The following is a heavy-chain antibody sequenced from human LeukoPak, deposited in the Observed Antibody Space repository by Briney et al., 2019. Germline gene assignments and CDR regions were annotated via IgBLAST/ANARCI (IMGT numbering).Heavy chain of an antibody. Sequence: GGSLRLSCAASGFTFSSYAMHWVRQAPGKGLGWVAVISYDGSNKYYADSVKGRFTISRDNSKNMLYLQMNSLRAEDTAVYYCARSVELVINFDYWGQGTLVTVSS. CDR3: ARSVELVINFDY. D-gene: IGHD3/OR15-3a*01. J-gene: IGHJ4*02. CDR2: ISYDGSNK. V-gene: IGHV3-30-3*01. CDR1: GFTFSSYA.